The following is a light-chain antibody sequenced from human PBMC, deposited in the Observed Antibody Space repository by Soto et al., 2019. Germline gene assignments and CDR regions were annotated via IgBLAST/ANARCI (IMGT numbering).Light chain of an antibody. CDR2: VAS. Sequence: TLSSTPLSVSPGERATLSCRASQSVNQKLGWCQQKPGAPPRILIYVASYRATGSPARCISSGSGTEYTLTIIILQAEDCPVYDCQQFKNWTHTFGHGT. CDR3: QQFKNWTHT. J-gene: IGKJ2*01. CDR1: QSVNQK. V-gene: IGKV3-15*01.